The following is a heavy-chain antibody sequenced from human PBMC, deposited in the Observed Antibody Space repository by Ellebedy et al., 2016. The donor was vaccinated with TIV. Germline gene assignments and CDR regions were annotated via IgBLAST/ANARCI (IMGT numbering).Heavy chain of an antibody. J-gene: IGHJ6*02. CDR3: GRAREPGYFAYYYHGMDV. Sequence: GESLKISCAGSGFTFSDYFMTWVRQAPGKGLEWISYITNTGSTIYYADSVKGRFTVARDNTKNSLFLQMNNLRGEDEAVYYCGRAREPGYFAYYYHGMDVWGQGTTVTVSS. CDR1: GFTFSDYF. CDR2: ITNTGSTI. V-gene: IGHV3-11*01. D-gene: IGHD3-9*01.